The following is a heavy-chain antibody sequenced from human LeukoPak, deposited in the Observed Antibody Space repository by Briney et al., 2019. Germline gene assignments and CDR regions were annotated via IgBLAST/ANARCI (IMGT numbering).Heavy chain of an antibody. V-gene: IGHV5-51*01. CDR3: ARHGSSSIVATIPLDY. Sequence: GESLKISCKGSGYSFTSYWIGWVRQMPGKGLEWMGIIYPGDSDTRYSPSFQGQVTISADKSISTAYLQWSSLKASDTAMYYCARHGSSSIVATIPLDYWGQGTLVTVSS. CDR2: IYPGDSDT. CDR1: GYSFTSYW. J-gene: IGHJ4*02. D-gene: IGHD5-12*01.